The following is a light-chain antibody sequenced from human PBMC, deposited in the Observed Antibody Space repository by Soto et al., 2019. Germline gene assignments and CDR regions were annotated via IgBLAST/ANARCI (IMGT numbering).Light chain of an antibody. CDR1: QSVSSSY. CDR2: GAS. CDR3: QQYGSSRWT. Sequence: EIVLTQSPGTLSLSPGERATLSCRASQSVSSSYLAWYQQKPGQAPRLLIYGASTRATGIPDRFSGSGSGTDFALTISTLEPEDFAVYYCQQYGSSRWTFGQGTKGEFK. V-gene: IGKV3-20*01. J-gene: IGKJ1*01.